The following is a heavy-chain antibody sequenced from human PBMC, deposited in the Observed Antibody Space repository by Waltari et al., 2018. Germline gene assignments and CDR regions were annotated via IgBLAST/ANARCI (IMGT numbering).Heavy chain of an antibody. CDR3: ARDQNYYDSSAYYY. Sequence: SGVRQSPGQGLEWKGGIIPIVGTANYAQKFQGRVTITAYESTSTAYMELSSLRSYDTAVYYCARDQNYYDSSAYYYWGQGTLVTVSS. J-gene: IGHJ4*02. D-gene: IGHD3-22*01. V-gene: IGHV1-69*01. CDR2: IIPIVGTA.